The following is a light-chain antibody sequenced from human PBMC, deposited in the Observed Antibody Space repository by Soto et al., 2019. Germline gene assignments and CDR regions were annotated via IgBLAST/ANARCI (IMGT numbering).Light chain of an antibody. J-gene: IGKJ4*01. V-gene: IGKV2-28*01. Sequence: DIVMTQSPLSLPVTPGEPASISCRSSQSLLQSNGYNYLDWYLQKPGQSPQLLIYLGSNRASGVPDRFSGSGSGTDFTLKISRAEAEDVGVYYCMQALQTPLTFGGGTKVEIK. CDR3: MQALQTPLT. CDR1: QSLLQSNGYNY. CDR2: LGS.